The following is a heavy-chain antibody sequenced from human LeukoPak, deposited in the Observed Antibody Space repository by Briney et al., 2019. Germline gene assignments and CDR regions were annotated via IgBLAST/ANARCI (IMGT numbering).Heavy chain of an antibody. V-gene: IGHV3-48*01. J-gene: IGHJ4*02. D-gene: IGHD3-3*01. CDR3: ARVGGGTYDFWSGYYGPFDY. CDR2: ISSSSSTI. Sequence: GGSLRLSCAASGFTFSSYSMNWVRQAPGKGLEWVSYISSSSSTIYYADSVKGRFTISRDNAKNSLYLQMNSLRAEDTAVYYCARVGGGTYDFWSGYYGPFDYWGQGTLVTVSS. CDR1: GFTFSSYS.